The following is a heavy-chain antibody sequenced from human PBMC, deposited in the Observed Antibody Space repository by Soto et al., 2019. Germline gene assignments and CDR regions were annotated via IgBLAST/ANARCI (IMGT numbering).Heavy chain of an antibody. D-gene: IGHD2-15*01. CDR1: GFTVSSNY. V-gene: IGHV3-66*01. Sequence: PGGSLRLSCAASGFTVSSNYMSWVRQAPGKGLEWVSVICSCGSTYYADSVKGRFTISRDNSKNTLYLQMNSLRAEDTAVYYCAKGPVGIVVVPRGWFDPWGQGTLVTVS. CDR3: AKGPVGIVVVPRGWFDP. J-gene: IGHJ5*02. CDR2: ICSCGST.